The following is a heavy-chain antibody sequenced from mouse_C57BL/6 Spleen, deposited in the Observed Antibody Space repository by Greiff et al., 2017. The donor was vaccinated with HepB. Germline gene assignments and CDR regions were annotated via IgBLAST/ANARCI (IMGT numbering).Heavy chain of an antibody. V-gene: IGHV5-4*01. CDR3: ARDPTTGVARDAMDY. Sequence: EVQLQQSGGGLVKPGGSLKLSCAASGFTFSSYAMSWVRQTPEKRLEWVATISDGGSYTYYPDNVKGRFTISRDNAKNNLYLQMSHLKSEDTAMYYCARDPTTGVARDAMDYWGQGTSVTVSS. D-gene: IGHD1-1*01. CDR2: ISDGGSYT. J-gene: IGHJ4*01. CDR1: GFTFSSYA.